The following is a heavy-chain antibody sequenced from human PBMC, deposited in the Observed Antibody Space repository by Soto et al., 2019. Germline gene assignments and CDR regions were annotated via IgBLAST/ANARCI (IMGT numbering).Heavy chain of an antibody. V-gene: IGHV3-23*01. CDR3: AKEWIVGGYYYYYYMDV. D-gene: IGHD1-26*01. Sequence: GGSLRLSCAASGFTFSSYAMSWVRQAPGKGLEWVSAISGSGGSTYYADSVKGRFTISRDNSKNTLYLQMNSLRAEDTAVYYCAKEWIVGGYYYYYYMDVWGNGTTVTVS. J-gene: IGHJ6*03. CDR1: GFTFSSYA. CDR2: ISGSGGST.